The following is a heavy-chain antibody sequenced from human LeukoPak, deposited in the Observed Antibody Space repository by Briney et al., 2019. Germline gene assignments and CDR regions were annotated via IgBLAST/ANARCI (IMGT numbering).Heavy chain of an antibody. J-gene: IGHJ3*02. CDR1: GFTFTSYW. CDR3: ARWETYSNSWLGAFDS. CDR2: IKQDGSDK. D-gene: IGHD6-13*01. Sequence: GGSLRLSCAASGFTFTSYWMSWVRQAPGKGLEWVANIKQDGSDKYYLDSVKGRFTISRDNAKNSLYLQMSSLRDEDTAVYYCARWETYSNSWLGAFDSWGQGTMVTVSA. V-gene: IGHV3-7*05.